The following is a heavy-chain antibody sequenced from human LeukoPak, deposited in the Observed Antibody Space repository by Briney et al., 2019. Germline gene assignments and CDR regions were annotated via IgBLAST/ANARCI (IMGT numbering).Heavy chain of an antibody. CDR2: IYYSGST. Sequence: SETLSLTCTVSGGSISSSSYYWGWIRQPPGKGLEWIGSIYYSGSTYYNPSLKSRVTISVDTSKNQFSLKLSSVTAADTAVYYCARDRRRDGYKRIDYWGQGTLVTVSS. CDR1: GGSISSSSYY. J-gene: IGHJ4*02. V-gene: IGHV4-39*07. CDR3: ARDRRRDGYKRIDY. D-gene: IGHD5-24*01.